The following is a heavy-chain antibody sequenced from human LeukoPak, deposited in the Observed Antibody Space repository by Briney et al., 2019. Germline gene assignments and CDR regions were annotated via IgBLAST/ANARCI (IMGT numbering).Heavy chain of an antibody. CDR3: VRQYSYDSSGYYPWDY. J-gene: IGHJ4*02. CDR2: INSDGTST. CDR1: GFTFSSYW. V-gene: IGHV3-74*01. Sequence: GGSLRLSCAASGFTFSSYWMHWVRQAPGQGLVWVSRINSDGTSTTYADSVKGRFTISRDNAKNTLYLQMNSLRAEDTAMYYCVRQYSYDSSGYYPWDYWGQGTLVTVSS. D-gene: IGHD3-22*01.